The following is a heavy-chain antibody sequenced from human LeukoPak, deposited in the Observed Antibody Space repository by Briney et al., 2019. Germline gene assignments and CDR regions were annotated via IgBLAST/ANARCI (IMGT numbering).Heavy chain of an antibody. Sequence: ASVKVSCKASGYSFSGYYIHWVRQAPEQGLEWMGWINPNSGGSNYAQKFQGRVTMTGDTSISTAYMELSRLRSDDTAVYYCARGPLCGGDXXXFDWWGQGTLVTVSS. CDR1: GYSFSGYY. J-gene: IGHJ4*02. V-gene: IGHV1-2*02. D-gene: IGHD2-21*02. CDR3: ARGPLCGGDXXXFDW. CDR2: INPNSGGS.